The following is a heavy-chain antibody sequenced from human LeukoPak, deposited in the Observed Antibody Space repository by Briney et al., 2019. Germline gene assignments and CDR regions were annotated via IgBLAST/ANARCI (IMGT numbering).Heavy chain of an antibody. CDR2: IIPIFGTA. J-gene: IGHJ1*01. CDR3: ASMYYYDSSGYYYAYFQH. V-gene: IGHV1-69*06. Sequence: GASVKVSCKASGYTFTSYYMHWVRQAPGQGLEWMGGIIPIFGTANYAQKFQGRVTITADKSTSTAYMELSSLRSEDTAVYYCASMYYYDSSGYYYAYFQHWGQGTLVTVSS. D-gene: IGHD3-22*01. CDR1: GYTFTSYY.